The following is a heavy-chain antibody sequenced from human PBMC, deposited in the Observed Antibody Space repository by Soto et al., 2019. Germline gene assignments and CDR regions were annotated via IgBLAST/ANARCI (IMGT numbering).Heavy chain of an antibody. Sequence: ASVKVSCKASGYTFTSYDINWVRQATGQGLEWMGWMNPNSGNTGYAQKFQGRVTMTRNTSISTAYMELSSLRSEDTAVYYCATVGYSSSWYQVDYYMDVWGKGTTVTVSS. CDR1: GYTFTSYD. J-gene: IGHJ6*03. CDR3: ATVGYSSSWYQVDYYMDV. CDR2: MNPNSGNT. V-gene: IGHV1-8*01. D-gene: IGHD6-13*01.